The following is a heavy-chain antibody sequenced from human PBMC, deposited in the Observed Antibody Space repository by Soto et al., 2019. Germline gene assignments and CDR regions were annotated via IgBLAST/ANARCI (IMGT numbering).Heavy chain of an antibody. Sequence: QVQLVQSGAEVKKPGASVKVSCKASGYTFTDYHIHWMRQAPGQGLEWRGWVDPNTGDTNYAQKFQGRVTMTRDTSVNTAHMELSSLTSDDTAVFYCARDPRVWCRGTSCFANYYYAMDVWGQGTTVIVS. V-gene: IGHV1-2*02. D-gene: IGHD2-2*01. CDR3: ARDPRVWCRGTSCFANYYYAMDV. CDR2: VDPNTGDT. CDR1: GYTFTDYH. J-gene: IGHJ6*02.